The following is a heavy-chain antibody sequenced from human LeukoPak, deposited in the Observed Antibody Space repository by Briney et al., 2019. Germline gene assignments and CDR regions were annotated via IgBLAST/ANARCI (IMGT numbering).Heavy chain of an antibody. V-gene: IGHV4-38-2*02. CDR1: GGSISGYY. Sequence: SETLSLTCTVSGGSISGYYWGWIRQPPGKGLEWIGSIYHSGSTYYNPSLKSRVTISVDTSKNQFSLKLSSVTAADTAVYYCARRPPMDTAMVDYWGQGTLVTVSS. J-gene: IGHJ4*02. CDR2: IYHSGST. D-gene: IGHD5-18*01. CDR3: ARRPPMDTAMVDY.